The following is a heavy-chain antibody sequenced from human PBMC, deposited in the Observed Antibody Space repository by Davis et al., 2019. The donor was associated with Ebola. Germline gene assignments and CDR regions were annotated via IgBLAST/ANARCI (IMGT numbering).Heavy chain of an antibody. V-gene: IGHV4-59*02. D-gene: IGHD5-24*01. J-gene: IGHJ4*02. CDR3: MRGSDAYKTGY. CDR1: GGSVGSDY. CDR2: ISNGGRT. Sequence: MPSETLSLTCSVSGGSVGSDYWSWIRQSPGKGLEWIAFISNGGRTIYNPSLRGRVTISIDTSKNQFSLEVRSVTAADTAFYYCMRGSDAYKTGYWGQGTLVTVSS.